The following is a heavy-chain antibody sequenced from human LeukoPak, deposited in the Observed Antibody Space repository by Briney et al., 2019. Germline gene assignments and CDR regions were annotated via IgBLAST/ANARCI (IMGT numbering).Heavy chain of an antibody. CDR2: INAGNGNT. Sequence: ASVKVSCKASGYTFTSYAMHWVRQAPGQRLEWMGWINAGNGNTKYSQKFQGRVTITRDTSASTAYMELSSLRSEDTAVYYCAKSSYYDGSGYYREYYFDQWGQGTLVTVSS. D-gene: IGHD3-22*01. V-gene: IGHV1-3*01. CDR3: AKSSYYDGSGYYREYYFDQ. CDR1: GYTFTSYA. J-gene: IGHJ4*02.